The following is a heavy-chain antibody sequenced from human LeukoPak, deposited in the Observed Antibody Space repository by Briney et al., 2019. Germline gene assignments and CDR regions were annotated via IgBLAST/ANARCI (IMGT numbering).Heavy chain of an antibody. J-gene: IGHJ4*01. D-gene: IGHD2-8*01. V-gene: IGHV3-23*01. CDR2: ISGSGGST. CDR3: AKDRSCINVVCHGDFDY. Sequence: GGSLRLSCAASGFLFSSYAMSWVRQAPGKGLEWVSTISGSGGSTYYADSVKGRFTISRGNSKNTVYLQMNSLRAEDTAVYYCAKDRSCINVVCHGDFDYCGHETLFTVSS. CDR1: GFLFSSYA.